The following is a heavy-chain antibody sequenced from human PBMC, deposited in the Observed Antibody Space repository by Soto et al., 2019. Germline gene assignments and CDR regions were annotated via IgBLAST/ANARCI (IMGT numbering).Heavy chain of an antibody. J-gene: IGHJ6*02. CDR2: IIPIFGTA. CDR3: ASSRIAVPGTNYYYGMDV. Sequence: QVQLVQSGAEVKKPGSSVKVSCKASGGTFSSYAISWVRQAPGQGLEWMGGIIPIFGTANYAQKFQGRVTITADKSTSTAYMELSSLRSEDTAVYYCASSRIAVPGTNYYYGMDVWGQGTTVTVSS. D-gene: IGHD6-19*01. V-gene: IGHV1-69*06. CDR1: GGTFSSYA.